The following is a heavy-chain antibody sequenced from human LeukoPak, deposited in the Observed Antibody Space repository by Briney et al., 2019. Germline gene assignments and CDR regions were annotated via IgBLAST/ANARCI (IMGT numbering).Heavy chain of an antibody. V-gene: IGHV4-30-4*08. CDR1: GGSIGSGDYY. Sequence: SETLSLTCTVSGGSIGSGDYYWSWIRQPPGKGLEWIGYIYYSESTYYNPSLKSRVTISVDTSKNQFSLKLSSVTAADTAVYYCARGGVVVPAAIEHFQHWGQGTLVTVSS. J-gene: IGHJ1*01. CDR2: IYYSEST. D-gene: IGHD2-2*01. CDR3: ARGGVVVPAAIEHFQH.